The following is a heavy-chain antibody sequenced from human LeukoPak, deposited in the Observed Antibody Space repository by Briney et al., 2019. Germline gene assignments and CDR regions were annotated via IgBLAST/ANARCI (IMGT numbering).Heavy chain of an antibody. V-gene: IGHV4-34*01. J-gene: IGHJ5*02. CDR3: ARGRVGALRRWFDP. CDR1: GGSFSGYY. CDR2: INHSGST. Sequence: SETLSLTCAVYGGSFSGYYWSSIRQPPGKGLEWIGEINHSGSTNYNPSLKSRVTISLDTSKNQFSLKLTSVTAADTAVYYCARGRVGALRRWFDPWGQGTLVTVSS. D-gene: IGHD1-26*01.